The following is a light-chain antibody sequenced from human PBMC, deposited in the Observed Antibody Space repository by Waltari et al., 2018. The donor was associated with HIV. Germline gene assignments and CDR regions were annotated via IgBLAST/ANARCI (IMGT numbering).Light chain of an antibody. CDR3: CSYAGSYTLV. V-gene: IGLV2-11*01. J-gene: IGLJ3*02. CDR1: SSDVGGYNY. CDR2: DVR. Sequence: QSALTQPRPLSGSPGPSVPISCPGPSSDVGGYNYLSWYQHPPGRDPNLMISDVRKRPSGVPDRFSGAKSGNTASLTISGLQAEDEADYYCCSYAGSYTLVFGGGTKLTV.